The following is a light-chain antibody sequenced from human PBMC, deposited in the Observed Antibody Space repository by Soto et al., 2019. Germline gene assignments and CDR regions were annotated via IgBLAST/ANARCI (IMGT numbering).Light chain of an antibody. Sequence: QSVLTQPASVSGSPGQSITISCTGTSSDVGGYNYVSWYQQHPVKAPKLMIYDVSNRPSGVSNRFSGSKSGNTASLTISGRQAEDEADYYCSSYTSSSTLGGVFGTGTKVTVL. J-gene: IGLJ1*01. CDR3: SSYTSSSTLGGV. V-gene: IGLV2-14*01. CDR2: DVS. CDR1: SSDVGGYNY.